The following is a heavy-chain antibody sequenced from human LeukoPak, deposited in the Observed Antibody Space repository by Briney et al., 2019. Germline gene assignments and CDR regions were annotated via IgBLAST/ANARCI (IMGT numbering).Heavy chain of an antibody. J-gene: IGHJ4*02. D-gene: IGHD2-2*01. CDR1: GFTYSGYS. Sequence: GGSLRLSCAASGFTYSGYSMNWVRQAPGKGLEWFSYISSSSATIYYADSVKGRFTISRDNAKNSLYLQLSSLRAEDTAVYYCARDYCSTTSCRYDFWDQETLVTVSS. V-gene: IGHV3-48*01. CDR3: ARDYCSTTSCRYDF. CDR2: ISSSSATI.